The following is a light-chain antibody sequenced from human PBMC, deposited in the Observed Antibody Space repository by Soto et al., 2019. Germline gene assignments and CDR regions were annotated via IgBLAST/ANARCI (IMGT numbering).Light chain of an antibody. Sequence: ALAQPPSASGSPGQSVTISCTGSGSDIGAYNFVSWYQQHPGKAPKLMIFGVTERPSGVPDRFSGSKSGNTASLTVSGLQADDEAVYYCYSYAGRNIWVFGGGTKVTVL. J-gene: IGLJ3*02. CDR1: GSDIGAYNF. CDR2: GVT. CDR3: YSYAGRNIWV. V-gene: IGLV2-8*01.